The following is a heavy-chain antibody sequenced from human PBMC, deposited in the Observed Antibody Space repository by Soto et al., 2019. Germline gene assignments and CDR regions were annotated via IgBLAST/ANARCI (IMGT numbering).Heavy chain of an antibody. CDR2: ISSGGSTI. V-gene: IGHV3-11*01. CDR1: GFTFCDYY. D-gene: IGHD2-15*01. J-gene: IGHJ5*02. CDR3: ARGYRSGGSCYLTTDQHSTA. Sequence: GGSLRLSCAASGFTFCDYYMSWIRQAPGKGLEWVSYISSGGSTIYYADSVKGRFTISRDNAKNSLYLQMNSLRAEDTAVYYCARGYRSGGSCYLTTDQHSTAWGQGTLVTVSS.